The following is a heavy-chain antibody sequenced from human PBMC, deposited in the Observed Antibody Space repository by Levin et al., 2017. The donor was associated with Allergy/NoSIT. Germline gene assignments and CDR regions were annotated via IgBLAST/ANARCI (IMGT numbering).Heavy chain of an antibody. D-gene: IGHD3-9*01. V-gene: IGHV3-30-3*01. CDR2: ISYDGSNK. J-gene: IGHJ3*02. CDR1: GFTFSSYA. Sequence: GESLKISCAASGFTFSSYAMHWVRQAPGKGLEWVAVISYDGSNKYYADSVKGRFTISRDNSKNTLYLQMNSLRAEDTAVYYCARVLADDILTGYGHGGHAFDIWGQGTMVTVSS. CDR3: ARVLADDILTGYGHGGHAFDI.